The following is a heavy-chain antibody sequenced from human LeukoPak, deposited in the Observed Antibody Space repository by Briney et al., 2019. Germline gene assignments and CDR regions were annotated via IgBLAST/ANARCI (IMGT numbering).Heavy chain of an antibody. CDR3: AREITTNGERYFDY. V-gene: IGHV3-74*01. Sequence: GGSLRLSCAASGFTFSSYWMHWVRQAPGKGLVWVSRINTDGSSTNYADSVKGRFTMSRDNAKNTLYLQMNSLRAEDTAVYSCAREITTNGERYFDYWGQGTLVTVSS. J-gene: IGHJ4*02. D-gene: IGHD3-10*01. CDR2: INTDGSST. CDR1: GFTFSSYW.